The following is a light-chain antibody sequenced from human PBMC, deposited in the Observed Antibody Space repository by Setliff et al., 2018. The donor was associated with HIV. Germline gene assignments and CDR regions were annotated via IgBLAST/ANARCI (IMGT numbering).Light chain of an antibody. CDR2: QAS. CDR1: SGDVGRYNL. V-gene: IGLV2-23*01. Sequence: QSALAQPASVSGSPGQSITISCTGTSGDVGRYNLVSWYQQQPGKPPKLMIYQASKRPSGVSNRFSGSKSGNTASLTISGLQAEDEADYYCCSHAGSNTYVFGLGTKVT. CDR3: CSHAGSNTYV. J-gene: IGLJ1*01.